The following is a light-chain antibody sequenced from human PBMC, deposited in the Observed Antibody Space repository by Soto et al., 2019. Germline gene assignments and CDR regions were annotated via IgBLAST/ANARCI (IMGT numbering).Light chain of an antibody. J-gene: IGKJ2*01. Sequence: DIQLTQSPSSLSPSVGDRITLSCRASQSISRNLNWYQQMPGKAPSLLIYAARDLQSGVPGRFSGSGSGTEFNLNISSLQPEDSAVYYCQHYGSSPPYTFGQGTKLQIK. CDR1: QSISRN. CDR3: QHYGSSPPYT. CDR2: AAR. V-gene: IGKV1-39*01.